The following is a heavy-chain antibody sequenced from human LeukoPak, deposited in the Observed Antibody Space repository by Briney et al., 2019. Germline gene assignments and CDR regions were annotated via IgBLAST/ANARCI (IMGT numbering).Heavy chain of an antibody. V-gene: IGHV1-18*04. Sequence: ASVKVSCKASGYTFTSYYMHWVRQAPGQGLEWMGWISAYNGNTNYAQKLQGRVTMTTDTSTSTAYMELRSLRSDDTAVYYCARTQKLTTVTTIHSGAFDIWGQGTMVTVSS. D-gene: IGHD4-17*01. CDR1: GYTFTSYY. CDR3: ARTQKLTTVTTIHSGAFDI. CDR2: ISAYNGNT. J-gene: IGHJ3*02.